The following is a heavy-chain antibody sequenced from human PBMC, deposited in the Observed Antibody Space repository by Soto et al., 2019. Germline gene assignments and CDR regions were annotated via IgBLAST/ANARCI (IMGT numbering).Heavy chain of an antibody. J-gene: IGHJ6*02. CDR2: ISHSGST. D-gene: IGHD3-10*01. Sequence: SETLSLTFTVSGGSISSGRYYWSWIRQPPGKALEWIGTISHSGSTFYNPSLNSRGTMSVDMPRNQFSLKLSSVTAADTAVYYCARRYSFGSGKYAVDLWGQGTTVTV. CDR3: ARRYSFGSGKYAVDL. CDR1: GGSISSGRYY. V-gene: IGHV4-39*01.